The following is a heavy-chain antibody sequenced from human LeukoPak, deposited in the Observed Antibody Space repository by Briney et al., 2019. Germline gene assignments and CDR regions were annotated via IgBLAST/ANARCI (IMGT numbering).Heavy chain of an antibody. Sequence: RASVKVSCKASGGTFSSYAISWVRQAPGQGLEWMGRIIPILGIANYAQKFQGRVTITADKSTSTAYMELSSLRSEDTAVYYCARDRDAGIAAAGTGYWGQGTLVTVSS. V-gene: IGHV1-69*04. CDR2: IIPILGIA. CDR1: GGTFSSYA. D-gene: IGHD6-13*01. J-gene: IGHJ4*02. CDR3: ARDRDAGIAAAGTGY.